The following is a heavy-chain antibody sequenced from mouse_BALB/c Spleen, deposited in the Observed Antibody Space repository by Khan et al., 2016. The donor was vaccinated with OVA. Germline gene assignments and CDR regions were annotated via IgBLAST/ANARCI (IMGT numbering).Heavy chain of an antibody. J-gene: IGHJ2*01. CDR1: GYTFTEYT. CDR3: ARRGDDDYSFYFDY. V-gene: IGHV1-22*01. CDR2: INPNNGGT. Sequence: VRLQQSGPELVKPGASVKISCKTSGYTFTEYTMHWVKQSHGKSLEWIGSINPNNGGTSYNQKFKGKATLTVDKSSSIAYMELRSLTSEDSAVYYGARRGDDDYSFYFDYWGQGTTLTVSS. D-gene: IGHD2-3*01.